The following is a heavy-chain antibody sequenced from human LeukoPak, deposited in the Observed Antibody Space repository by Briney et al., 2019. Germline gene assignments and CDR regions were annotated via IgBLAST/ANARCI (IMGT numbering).Heavy chain of an antibody. CDR2: IIPIFGTT. CDR1: GGTFSSYA. V-gene: IGHV1-69*01. Sequence: GSSVKVSCKASGGTFSSYAISWVRQAPRQGLEWMGGIIPIFGTTNYAQTFQGRVTITADESTSTAYMELSSLRSEDTAVYYCARRIAAAVLDYWGQGTLVTVSS. J-gene: IGHJ4*02. CDR3: ARRIAAAVLDY. D-gene: IGHD6-13*01.